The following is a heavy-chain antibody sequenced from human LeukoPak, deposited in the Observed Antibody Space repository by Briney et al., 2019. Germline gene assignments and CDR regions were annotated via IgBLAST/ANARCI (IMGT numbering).Heavy chain of an antibody. Sequence: GGSLRLSXAASGFTFSSYGMHWVRQAPGKGLEWVAFIRYDGSNKYYADSVKGRFTISRDNSKNTLYLQMNSLRAEDTAVYYCAKPILRSGYSSSWYSGAFDYWGQGTLVTVSS. CDR3: AKPILRSGYSSSWYSGAFDY. V-gene: IGHV3-30*02. CDR2: IRYDGSNK. D-gene: IGHD6-13*01. CDR1: GFTFSSYG. J-gene: IGHJ4*02.